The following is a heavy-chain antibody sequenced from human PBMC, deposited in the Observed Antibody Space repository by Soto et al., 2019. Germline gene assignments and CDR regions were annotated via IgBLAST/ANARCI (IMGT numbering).Heavy chain of an antibody. V-gene: IGHV3-30*18. CDR1: GFTVSSYG. CDR3: AKDGPIFEVVTAIPFPPPDY. D-gene: IGHD2-21*02. Sequence: QVQLVESGGGVVQPGRSLRLSCAASGFTVSSYGMHWVRQAPGKGLEWVAVISYDGSNKYYADSVKGRFTISRDNSKNTLYLQMNSLRAEDTAVYYCAKDGPIFEVVTAIPFPPPDYWGQGTLVTVSS. J-gene: IGHJ4*02. CDR2: ISYDGSNK.